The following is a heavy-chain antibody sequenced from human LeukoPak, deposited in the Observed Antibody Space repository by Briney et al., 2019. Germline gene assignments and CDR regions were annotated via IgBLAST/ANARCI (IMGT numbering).Heavy chain of an antibody. CDR1: GGSISSYF. J-gene: IGHJ3*02. CDR3: ARPLLWFGETADAFDI. Sequence: SETLSLTCTVSGGSISSYFWSWIRQPPGKGLEWIGYIYYSGSTDYNPSLKSRVTTSVDTSKNQFSLKLSSVTAADTAVYYCARPLLWFGETADAFDIWGQGTMVTVSS. V-gene: IGHV4-59*08. D-gene: IGHD3-10*01. CDR2: IYYSGST.